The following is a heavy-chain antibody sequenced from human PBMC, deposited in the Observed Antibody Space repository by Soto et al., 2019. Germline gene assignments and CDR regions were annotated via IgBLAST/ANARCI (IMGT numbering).Heavy chain of an antibody. CDR3: VRQPGGVATPGDDY. D-gene: IGHD2-15*01. J-gene: IGHJ4*02. CDR2: MNPSSGDS. V-gene: IGHV1-8*01. CDR1: GYPFTAFD. Sequence: QVQLVQSGAEVKKPGASVKVTCEASGYPFTAFDNNWVRQAAGQGLEWMGWMNPSSGDSAFAKRFQDRITMTRTTSISTAYMELSRLTSDDTAVYYCVRQPGGVATPGDDYWGQGTLVTVSS.